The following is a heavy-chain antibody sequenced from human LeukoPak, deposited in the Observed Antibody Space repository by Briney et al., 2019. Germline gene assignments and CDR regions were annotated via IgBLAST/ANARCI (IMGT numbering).Heavy chain of an antibody. CDR3: ARESDSSSWYYFDY. CDR2: ISSNSDNI. CDR1: GFTFSDYY. Sequence: PGGSLRLSCAASGFTFSDYYMSWIRQAPGKGPEWLSYISSNSDNIHYAESVKGRFTISRDNAKNSLYLQMNSLRAEDTAVYYCARESDSSSWYYFDYWGQGTLVTVSS. D-gene: IGHD6-13*01. J-gene: IGHJ4*02. V-gene: IGHV3-11*01.